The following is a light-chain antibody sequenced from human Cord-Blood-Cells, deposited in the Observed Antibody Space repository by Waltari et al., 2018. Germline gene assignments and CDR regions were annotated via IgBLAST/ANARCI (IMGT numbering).Light chain of an antibody. CDR3: NSRDSSGNHLV. Sequence: SSALTQDPAVSVALVQTVRITCQGDSLRSYYASWYQQKPGQAPVLVIYGKNTRPSGIPDRVAGSSSGNTASLTITGAQAEDEADYYCNSRDSSGNHLVFGGGTKLTVL. V-gene: IGLV3-19*01. J-gene: IGLJ3*02. CDR2: GKN. CDR1: SLRSYY.